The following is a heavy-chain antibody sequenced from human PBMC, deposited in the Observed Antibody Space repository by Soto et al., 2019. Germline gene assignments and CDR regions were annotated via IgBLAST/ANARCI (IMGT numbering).Heavy chain of an antibody. Sequence: QVQLVESGGGVVQPGRSLRLSCAASGFTFSSYGMHWVRQAPGKGLEWVAVIWYGGSNKYYADSVKGRFTISRDNSKNTLYLQMNSLRAEDTAVYYCARGDDILTGHGMDVWGQGTTVTVSS. CDR3: ARGDDILTGHGMDV. V-gene: IGHV3-33*01. D-gene: IGHD3-9*01. CDR2: IWYGGSNK. CDR1: GFTFSSYG. J-gene: IGHJ6*02.